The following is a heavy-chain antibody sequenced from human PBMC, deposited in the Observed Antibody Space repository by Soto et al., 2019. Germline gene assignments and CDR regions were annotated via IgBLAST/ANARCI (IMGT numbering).Heavy chain of an antibody. V-gene: IGHV3-74*01. CDR3: ARGVSGDYGFDY. CDR1: GFTCSGNW. J-gene: IGHJ4*02. D-gene: IGHD3-10*01. CDR2: IKGDETNV. Sequence: EVQLVESGGGLVQFGGSLRLSCAASGFTCSGNWMHWVRQVPGKGLVWVSRIKGDETNVDDADSVQGRVTISRENVRNTLYVQMNSLRDEDTAVYYCARGVSGDYGFDYWGQGTLVTVCS.